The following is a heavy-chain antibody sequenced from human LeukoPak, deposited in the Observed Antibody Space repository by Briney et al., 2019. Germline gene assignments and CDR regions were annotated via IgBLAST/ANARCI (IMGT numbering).Heavy chain of an antibody. CDR2: INHSGST. D-gene: IGHD3-3*01. V-gene: IGHV4-34*01. Sequence: PSEILSLTCAVYGGSFSGYYWSWIRQPPGKGLEWIGEINHSGSTNYNPSLKSRVTISVDTSKNQFSLKLSSVTAADTAVYYCAREHGGYDFWSRYPHFDYWGQGTLVTVSS. CDR1: GGSFSGYY. J-gene: IGHJ4*02. CDR3: AREHGGYDFWSRYPHFDY.